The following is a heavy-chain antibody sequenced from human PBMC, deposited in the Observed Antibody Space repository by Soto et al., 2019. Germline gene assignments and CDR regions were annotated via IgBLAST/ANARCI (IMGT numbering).Heavy chain of an antibody. CDR2: IWYDGSNK. D-gene: IGHD6-19*01. CDR3: ARDGQSLAPYALDV. CDR1: GFTFSGHA. V-gene: IGHV3-33*01. J-gene: IGHJ6*02. Sequence: QVQVVESGGGEVQPGRSLRLSCTVSGFTFSGHAMHWVRQAPGKGLEWVAQIWYDGSNKYYADSVKGRFTISRDNSKNILYVQMDSLRVDDTAVYYCARDGQSLAPYALDVWGQGTSVTVSS.